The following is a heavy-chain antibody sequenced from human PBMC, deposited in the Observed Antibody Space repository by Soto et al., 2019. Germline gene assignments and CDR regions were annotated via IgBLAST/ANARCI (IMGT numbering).Heavy chain of an antibody. D-gene: IGHD3-16*01. CDR3: ARTLFGTSRQFAH. CDR2: INPNGGGR. CDR1: GYAFTGFH. J-gene: IGHJ4*02. Sequence: ASGKVYCKASGYAFTGFHIHWVRQAPGQGLEGMGWINPNGGGRNYAQSFQGRVTMTRDTSTSTVYMELNSLRSEDTAVYYCARTLFGTSRQFAHWGQGTLVPVSS. V-gene: IGHV1-2*02.